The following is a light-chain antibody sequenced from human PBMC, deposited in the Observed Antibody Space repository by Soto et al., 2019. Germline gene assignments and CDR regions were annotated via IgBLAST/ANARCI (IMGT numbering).Light chain of an antibody. CDR2: GAS. CDR1: QSVSSN. CDR3: QRYNNWPLFT. Sequence: EIVMTQSPATLSVSPGERATLSCRASQSVSSNLAWYQQKPSQAPRLLIYGASTRATGIPARFSGSGSGTEFTLTISSQQSEDFAVYYCQRYNNWPLFTFGPGTKVDIK. V-gene: IGKV3-15*01. J-gene: IGKJ3*01.